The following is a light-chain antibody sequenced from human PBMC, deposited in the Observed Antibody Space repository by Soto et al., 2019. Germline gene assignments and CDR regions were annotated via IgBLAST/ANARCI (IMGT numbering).Light chain of an antibody. J-gene: IGKJ1*01. CDR1: QSVRSF. V-gene: IGKV3-11*01. CDR2: DAS. CDR3: QQYAGSRT. Sequence: EIVLTQYPATLSLSPGERATLSCRASQSVRSFLAWYQQKPGQAPRLLIYDASNRATGIPARFSGSGSGADFTLTISRLEPEDFAVYYCQQYAGSRTFGQGTKVDIK.